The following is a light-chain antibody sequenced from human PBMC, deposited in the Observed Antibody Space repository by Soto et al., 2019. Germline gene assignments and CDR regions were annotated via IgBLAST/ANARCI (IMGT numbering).Light chain of an antibody. V-gene: IGLV2-14*03. CDR3: SSYTSSSSYV. CDR1: SSDIGSYNH. CDR2: AVS. Sequence: QSVLTQPASVSGSPGQSITISCSGTSSDIGSYNHVAWYQQFPGKSPKLMIYAVSDRPPGVSNRFSGSKSGNTASLTIFGLQAEDEADYYCSSYTSSSSYVFGTGTKVTVL. J-gene: IGLJ1*01.